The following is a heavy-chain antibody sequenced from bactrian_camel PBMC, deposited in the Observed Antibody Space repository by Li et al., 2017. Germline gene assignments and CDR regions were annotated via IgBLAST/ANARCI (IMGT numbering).Heavy chain of an antibody. J-gene: IGHJ6*01. V-gene: IGHV3S53*01. CDR2: IVSDGRT. D-gene: IGHD2*01. CDR1: GSIYGDAC. CDR3: AGDLFCRLDCGGGYCDTLGGAA. Sequence: QLVESGGGSVQAGGSLRLSCGASGSIYGDACVGWLRQAPGKEREGVAAIVSDGRTNYADSVKGRFAISKDNAKNILYLQMNALKPEDTGMYYCAGDLFCRLDCGGGYCDTLGGAAGGQGTQVTVSS.